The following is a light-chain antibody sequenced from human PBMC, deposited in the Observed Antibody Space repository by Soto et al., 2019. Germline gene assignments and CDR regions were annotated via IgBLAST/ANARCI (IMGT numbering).Light chain of an antibody. CDR1: QSVSSSY. CDR3: QQYGSSGT. CDR2: GAS. Sequence: IVMTQSPATLSLSPGERATLSWRASQSVSSSYLAWYQQKPGQAPRLLIYGASSRATGIPDRFSGIGSGTDFTLTISRLEPEDFAVYYCQQYGSSGTFGQGTKVDI. J-gene: IGKJ1*01. V-gene: IGKV3-20*01.